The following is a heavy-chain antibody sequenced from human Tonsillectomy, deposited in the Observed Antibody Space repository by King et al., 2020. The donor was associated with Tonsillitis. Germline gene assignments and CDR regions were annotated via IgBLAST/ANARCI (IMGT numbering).Heavy chain of an antibody. CDR1: GFTFSSYW. V-gene: IGHV3-7*03. CDR2: IKQDGSEK. D-gene: IGHD2-2*01. CDR3: AGDQHYQLPYYGMDV. Sequence: VQLVESGGGLVQPGGSLRLSCAASGFTFSSYWMSWVRQAPGRGLEWVANIKQDGSEKYYVDSVKGRFTISRDNAKNSLYLQMNSLRAEDTAVYYCAGDQHYQLPYYGMDVWGQGTTVTVSS. J-gene: IGHJ6*02.